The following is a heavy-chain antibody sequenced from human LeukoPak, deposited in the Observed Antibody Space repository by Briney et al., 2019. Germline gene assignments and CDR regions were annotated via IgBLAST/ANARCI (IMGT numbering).Heavy chain of an antibody. D-gene: IGHD4/OR15-4a*01. CDR1: GGSISSSTYY. V-gene: IGHV4-39*01. J-gene: IGHJ5*02. Sequence: SETLSLTCTVSGGSISSSTYYWACIRQPPGKGLEWIGSIYYSGSPYYSPSLKSRVTISVDPSKNQFSLKMSSVTAADTAVYHCAPFEGATWGQGTLVTVSS. CDR3: APFEGAT. CDR2: IYYSGSP.